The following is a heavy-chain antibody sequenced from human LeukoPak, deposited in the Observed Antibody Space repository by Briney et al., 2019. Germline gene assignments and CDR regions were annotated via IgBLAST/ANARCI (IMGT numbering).Heavy chain of an antibody. CDR3: AKVISSSCGIRGY. Sequence: GGSLRLSCAASGFTLSSYAMSWVRQAPGKGLDWVSAICASGGSTYYADSVKGRFTISRDTSKNTLYLQMTSLRAEDTAVYYCAKVISSSCGIRGYWGQGTLVTVSS. V-gene: IGHV3-23*01. CDR2: ICASGGST. CDR1: GFTLSSYA. D-gene: IGHD6-13*01. J-gene: IGHJ4*02.